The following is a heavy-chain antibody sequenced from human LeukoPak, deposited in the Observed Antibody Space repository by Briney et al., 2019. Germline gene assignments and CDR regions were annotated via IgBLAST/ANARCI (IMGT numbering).Heavy chain of an antibody. CDR2: IYYSGST. V-gene: IGHV4-39*01. CDR3: ARRALVVTWDAFDI. D-gene: IGHD3-22*01. J-gene: IGHJ3*02. Sequence: SETLSLTCTVSGGSISSSSYYWGWIRQPPGKGLEWIGSIYYSGSTYYNPSLKSRVTISVDTSKNQFSLKLSSMTAADTAVYYCARRALVVTWDAFDIWGQGTMVTVSS. CDR1: GGSISSSSYY.